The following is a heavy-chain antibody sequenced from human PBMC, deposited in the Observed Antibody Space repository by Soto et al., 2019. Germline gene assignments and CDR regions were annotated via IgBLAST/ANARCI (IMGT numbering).Heavy chain of an antibody. CDR3: ATIRYSSGWPNEYFQH. J-gene: IGHJ1*01. CDR2: IYYSEST. D-gene: IGHD6-19*01. CDR1: GGSISSYY. Sequence: SETLSLTCTVSGGSISSYYWSWIRQPPGKGLEWIGYIYYSESTNYNPSLKSRVTISVDTSKNQFSLKLGSVTAADTAVYYCATIRYSSGWPNEYFQHWGQGTLVTVSS. V-gene: IGHV4-59*12.